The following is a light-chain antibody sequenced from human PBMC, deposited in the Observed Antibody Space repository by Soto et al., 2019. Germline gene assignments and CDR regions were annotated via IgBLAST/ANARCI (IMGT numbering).Light chain of an antibody. V-gene: IGLV1-44*01. CDR1: SSNIGSNT. Sequence: QSVLTQPPSASGTPGQRVTISCSGSSSNIGSNTVNWYQQLPGTAPKPLIYSNNQRPSGVPDRFSGSKSGTSASLAISGLQSEDEDDYYCAAWDDSLNGYAFGTGTKLTVL. CDR2: SNN. J-gene: IGLJ1*01. CDR3: AAWDDSLNGYA.